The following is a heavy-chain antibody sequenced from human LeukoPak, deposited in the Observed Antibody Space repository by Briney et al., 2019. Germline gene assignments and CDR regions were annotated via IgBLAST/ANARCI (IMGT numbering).Heavy chain of an antibody. CDR3: AKRSGYTTGWFFDF. Sequence: GGSLRLSRAASGFTFSSYAMSWVRQAPGKGLEWFSAISGSGGSTYYADSVKGRFTISRDNSKNTLFLQMNSLRAEDTAVFYCAKRSGYTTGWFFDFWGQGTLVTVSS. D-gene: IGHD6-19*01. CDR2: ISGSGGST. CDR1: GFTFSSYA. V-gene: IGHV3-23*01. J-gene: IGHJ4*02.